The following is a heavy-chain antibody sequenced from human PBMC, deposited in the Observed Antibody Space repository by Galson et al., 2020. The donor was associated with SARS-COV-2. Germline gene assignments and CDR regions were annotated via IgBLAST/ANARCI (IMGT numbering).Heavy chain of an antibody. CDR2: IWYDGSNQ. CDR3: ARTRSLYYDILTGYQAGYYYCGMDV. V-gene: IGHV3-33*01. D-gene: IGHD3-9*01. J-gene: IGHJ6*02. Sequence: GESLQISCAASGFTFSTYGMHWVRPAPGKGLEWVAVIWYDGSNQYYADSVKGRFTISRDSSKNTLYLQMNSLRAEDTAVYYCARTRSLYYDILTGYQAGYYYCGMDVWGQGTTVTVSS. CDR1: GFTFSTYG.